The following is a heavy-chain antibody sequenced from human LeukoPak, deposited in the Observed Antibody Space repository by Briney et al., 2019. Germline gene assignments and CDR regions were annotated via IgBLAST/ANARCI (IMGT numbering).Heavy chain of an antibody. CDR3: TKGGTAWFDP. J-gene: IGHJ5*02. Sequence: SETLSLTCTVSGGSITSGGFYWSWIRQQPEKGLEWIVYIFYSGSTYYNPSLRSRLTISLYKSKNQFSLNLTSVTAADTAVYYCTKGGTAWFDPWGQGTLVTVSS. CDR1: GGSITSGGFY. D-gene: IGHD1-1*01. CDR2: IFYSGST. V-gene: IGHV4-31*03.